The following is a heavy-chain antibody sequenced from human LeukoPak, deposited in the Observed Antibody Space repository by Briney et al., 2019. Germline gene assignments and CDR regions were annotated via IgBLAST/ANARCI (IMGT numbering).Heavy chain of an antibody. Sequence: GGSLRLSCAASGFTFSSYSMNWVRQAPGKGLEWVSSISSSSSYIYYADSVKGRFTISRDNAKNSLYLQMNSLRAEDTAVYYCAREDLNSYGPYYYFDYWGQGTLVTVSS. J-gene: IGHJ4*02. CDR3: AREDLNSYGPYYYFDY. CDR2: ISSSSSYI. V-gene: IGHV3-21*01. D-gene: IGHD5-18*01. CDR1: GFTFSSYS.